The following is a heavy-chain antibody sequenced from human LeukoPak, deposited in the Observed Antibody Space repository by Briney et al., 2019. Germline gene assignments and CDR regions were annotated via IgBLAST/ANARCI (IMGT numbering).Heavy chain of an antibody. CDR2: INPNSGGT. CDR3: ARVDCSSTSCYSSYYYGMDV. D-gene: IGHD2-2*01. V-gene: IGHV1-2*02. Sequence: ASVKVSCKASGYTFTGYYMHWVRQAPGQGLEWMGWINPNSGGTNYAQKFQGRVTMTRDTSTSTVYMELSSLRSEDTAVYYCARVDCSSTSCYSSYYYGMDVWGQGTTVTVPS. CDR1: GYTFTGYY. J-gene: IGHJ6*02.